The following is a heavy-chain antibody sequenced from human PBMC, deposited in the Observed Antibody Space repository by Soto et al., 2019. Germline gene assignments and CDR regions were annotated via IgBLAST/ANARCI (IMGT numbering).Heavy chain of an antibody. D-gene: IGHD2-8*01. CDR3: ARSAPYCTNGVCYTLRSFDP. CDR2: ISSGSSYI. J-gene: IGHJ5*02. CDR1: GFTFSSYS. V-gene: IGHV3-21*01. Sequence: GGSLRLSCAASGFTFSSYSMNSVRQAPGKGLEWVSSISSGSSYIYYADSVKGRFTISRDNAKNSMYLQMNSLRAEDTAVYYCARSAPYCTNGVCYTLRSFDPWGQGTLVTVSS.